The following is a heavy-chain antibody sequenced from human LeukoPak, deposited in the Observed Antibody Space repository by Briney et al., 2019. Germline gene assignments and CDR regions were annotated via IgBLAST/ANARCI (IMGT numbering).Heavy chain of an antibody. J-gene: IGHJ4*02. V-gene: IGHV3-30*03. D-gene: IGHD3-9*01. CDR2: ISYDGSNK. Sequence: PGGSLRLSCAASGFTFNNYGMHWVRQAPGKGLEWVAVISYDGSNKYYADSVKGRFTISRDYSKNTLYLQMNSLRAEDTAVYYCAXDALTXXSXSPFDYWGQGTLVTVSS. CDR3: AXDALTXXSXSPFDY. CDR1: GFTFNNYG.